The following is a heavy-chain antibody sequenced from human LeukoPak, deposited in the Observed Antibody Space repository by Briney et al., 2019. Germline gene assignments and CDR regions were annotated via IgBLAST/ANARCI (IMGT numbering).Heavy chain of an antibody. V-gene: IGHV3-23*01. J-gene: IGHJ6*02. CDR2: ISSSGGST. Sequence: GGSLRLSCAASGFTFSSFVMSWVRQAPGKGLEWLSVISSSGGSTNSADSVEDRFSISRDNRKNTLYLQMNNLRAEDTAVYYCAKLQYSWSSDPYHYYGLDVWGQGTTVTVSS. CDR1: GFTFSSFV. CDR3: AKLQYSWSSDPYHYYGLDV. D-gene: IGHD6-6*01.